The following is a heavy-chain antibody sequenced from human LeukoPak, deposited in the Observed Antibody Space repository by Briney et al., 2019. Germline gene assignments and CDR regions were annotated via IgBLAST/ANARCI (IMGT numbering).Heavy chain of an antibody. CDR2: ISSSISYI. D-gene: IGHD6-6*01. Sequence: AGGSLRLSCAASGFNFSSYSMNWVRQAPEKGLEWVSSISSSISYIYYADSVKGRLTISRDNAKNSLYLQMNSVRAEDTAVYYCARETKWQLVPVWGRGTVVSVSS. V-gene: IGHV3-21*01. J-gene: IGHJ4*02. CDR1: GFNFSSYS. CDR3: ARETKWQLVPV.